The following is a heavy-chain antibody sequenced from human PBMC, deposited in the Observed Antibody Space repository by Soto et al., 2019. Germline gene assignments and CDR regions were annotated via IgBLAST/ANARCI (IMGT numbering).Heavy chain of an antibody. J-gene: IGHJ4*02. V-gene: IGHV4-31*03. CDR2: INYRGTT. D-gene: IGHD2-2*01. CDR3: ARDAPGEAPY. Sequence: QEKLQESGPGLVRPSQTLSLTCTVSGGSITNGDYYWNWIRQHPGKGLEWIGYINYRGTTFYNPSLKSRVFISVETSKNQFSLNLSSVTAADTAVYFCARDAPGEAPYWGQGTLVTVSS. CDR1: GGSITNGDYY.